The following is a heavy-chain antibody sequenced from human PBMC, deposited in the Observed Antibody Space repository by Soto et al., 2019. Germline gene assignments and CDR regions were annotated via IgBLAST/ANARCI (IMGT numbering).Heavy chain of an antibody. CDR1: GISFDDYA. Sequence: GGSLRLSCVVSGISFDDYARHWVRQVPGKGLEWVSGINWDSGDIGYADSVKGRFTISRDNAKNSLYLQMNSLKTEDTALYYCAKDTAPGFYDANGHLDYWGQGTTVTVYS. CDR3: AKDTAPGFYDANGHLDY. CDR2: INWDSGDI. J-gene: IGHJ4*02. V-gene: IGHV3-9*01. D-gene: IGHD2-8*01.